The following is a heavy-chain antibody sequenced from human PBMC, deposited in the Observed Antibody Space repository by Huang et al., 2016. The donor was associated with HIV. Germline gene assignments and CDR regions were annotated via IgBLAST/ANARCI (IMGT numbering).Heavy chain of an antibody. CDR3: ARHFGSWSGYFDS. J-gene: IGHJ4*02. Sequence: QLQLQESGPGLVRPSETLSLICTVSGGSITDSNYYWGWFRQPPGKGLEGIGRIYYSGDTDYNPSLKSRVTMSVETSKNRFSLDIRSVAVADTAIYYCARHFGSWSGYFDSWGQGTLVPVSS. V-gene: IGHV4-39*01. CDR2: IYYSGDT. D-gene: IGHD3-10*01. CDR1: GGSITDSNYY.